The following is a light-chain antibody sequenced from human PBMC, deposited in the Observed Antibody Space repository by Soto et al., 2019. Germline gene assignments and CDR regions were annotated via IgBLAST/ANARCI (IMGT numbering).Light chain of an antibody. Sequence: DIVMTQSPLSLPVTPGEPASISCRSSQSLQHSNGYNYLDWYLQKPGQSPQLLIYLGSNRASGVPDRFSGSGSGTDFTLKISRVEAEDVGVYYCMQALQTPPTWTFGQGTKVEIK. CDR2: LGS. J-gene: IGKJ1*01. CDR3: MQALQTPPTWT. V-gene: IGKV2-28*01. CDR1: QSLQHSNGYNY.